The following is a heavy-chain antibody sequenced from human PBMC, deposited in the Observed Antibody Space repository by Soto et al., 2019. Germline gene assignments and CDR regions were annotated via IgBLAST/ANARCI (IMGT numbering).Heavy chain of an antibody. CDR3: ARVTYYYDSSGSWAYDAFDI. D-gene: IGHD3-22*01. V-gene: IGHV3-66*01. CDR2: IYSGGST. Sequence: GGSLRLSCASSGFTVSSTYMSLVRQAPGKGLEWVSLIYSGGSTYYADSAKGRFTISRDNSKNTLYLQMNSLRAEDTAVYYCARVTYYYDSSGSWAYDAFDIWGQGTMVTVSS. CDR1: GFTVSSTY. J-gene: IGHJ3*02.